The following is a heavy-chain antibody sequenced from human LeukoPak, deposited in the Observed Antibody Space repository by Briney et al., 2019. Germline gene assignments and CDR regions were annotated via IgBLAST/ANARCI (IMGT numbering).Heavy chain of an antibody. CDR3: AKGGYSISIDY. CDR2: IIPILGIA. J-gene: IGHJ4*02. CDR1: GGTFSSYA. V-gene: IGHV1-69*04. Sequence: PLASVKVSCKASGGTFSSYAISWVRQAPGQGLEWMGRIIPILGIANYAQKFQGRVTITADKSTSTAYVELSSLRSEDTAVYYCAKGGYSISIDYWGQGTLVTVSS. D-gene: IGHD6-13*01.